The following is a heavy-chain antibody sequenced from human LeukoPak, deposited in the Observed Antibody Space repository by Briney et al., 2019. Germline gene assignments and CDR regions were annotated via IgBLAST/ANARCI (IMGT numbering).Heavy chain of an antibody. J-gene: IGHJ3*02. V-gene: IGHV1-8*01. CDR3: AIMGFPYYDSSVHYWDAFDI. CDR2: MNPNSGNT. D-gene: IGHD3-22*01. CDR1: GYTFISYD. Sequence: ASVKVSCKASGYTFISYDINWVRQATGQGLEWMGWMNPNSGNTGYAQKFQGRVTMTRNTSISTAYMELSSLRSEDTAVYYCAIMGFPYYDSSVHYWDAFDIWGQGTMVTVSS.